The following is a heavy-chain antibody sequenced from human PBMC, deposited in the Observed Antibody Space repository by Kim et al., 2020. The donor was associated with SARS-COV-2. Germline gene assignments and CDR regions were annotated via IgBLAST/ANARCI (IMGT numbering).Heavy chain of an antibody. J-gene: IGHJ6*01. Sequence: SETLSLTCTVSGGSLSSSIYYWGWIRQPPGKGLEWIVTAYYIGNTYYNPSLKSRVTISVDTSKNQFSLKLGSVTAADTAVYYCARHQRYSSFWYVAFYY. V-gene: IGHV4-39*01. CDR1: GGSLSSSIYY. CDR3: ARHQRYSSFWYVAFYY. D-gene: IGHD6-19*01. CDR2: AYYIGNT.